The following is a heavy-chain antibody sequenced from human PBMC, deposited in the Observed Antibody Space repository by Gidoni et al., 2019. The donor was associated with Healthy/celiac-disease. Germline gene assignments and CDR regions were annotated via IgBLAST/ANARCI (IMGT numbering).Heavy chain of an antibody. CDR3: ARGVLDHGHPFDY. CDR1: GGSISSGGYY. D-gene: IGHD2-2*02. J-gene: IGHJ4*02. V-gene: IGHV4-31*03. CDR2: IYYSGST. Sequence: QVQLQESGPGLVKPSQPLSLTCTVSGGSISSGGYYWRWIRQHPGKGLEWIGYIYYSGSTYYNPSLKSRVTISVDTSKNQFSLKLSSVTAADTAVYYCARGVLDHGHPFDYWGQGTLVTVSS.